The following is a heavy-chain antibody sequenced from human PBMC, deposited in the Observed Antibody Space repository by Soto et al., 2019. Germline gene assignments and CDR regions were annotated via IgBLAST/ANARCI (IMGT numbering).Heavy chain of an antibody. J-gene: IGHJ4*02. D-gene: IGHD6-13*01. CDR2: ISGSGGST. CDR1: GFTFSSYA. V-gene: IGHV3-23*01. CDR3: AKHSAPIAAAGNYDY. Sequence: EVQLLESGGGLVQPGGSLRLSCAASGFTFSSYAMSWVRQAPGKGLEWVSAISGSGGSTYYADSVKGRFTISRDNSKVRLYLQMNSLRAEDTAVYYCAKHSAPIAAAGNYDYWGQGTLVTVSS.